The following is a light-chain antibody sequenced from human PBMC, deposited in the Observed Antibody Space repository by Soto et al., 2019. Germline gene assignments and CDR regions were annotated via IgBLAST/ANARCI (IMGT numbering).Light chain of an antibody. V-gene: IGKV4-1*01. CDR1: QSVLYSSNNKNY. J-gene: IGKJ4*02. CDR3: QQYYSTPLT. Sequence: DIVMTQSPDSLAVSLGERATINCKSSQSVLYSSNNKNYLAWYQQKPGQPPKLIIYCASTRESEVPDRFRGSGSGTHFTLTNSSLQAEDEAVYYCQQYYSTPLTFGGGTKVEIK. CDR2: CAS.